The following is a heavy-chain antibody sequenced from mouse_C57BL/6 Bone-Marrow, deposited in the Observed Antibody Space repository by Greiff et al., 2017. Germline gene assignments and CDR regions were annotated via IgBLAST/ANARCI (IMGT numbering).Heavy chain of an antibody. V-gene: IGHV1-63*01. CDR1: GYTFTNYW. Sequence: QVQLQQSGAELVRPGTSVKMSCKASGYTFTNYWIGWAKQRPGHGLEWIGDIYPGGGYTNYNEKFKGKATLTADKSSSTTYMQFSSLTSEDSAIYYCARTATAVYFDYWGQGTTLTVSS. D-gene: IGHD3-3*01. J-gene: IGHJ2*01. CDR2: IYPGGGYT. CDR3: ARTATAVYFDY.